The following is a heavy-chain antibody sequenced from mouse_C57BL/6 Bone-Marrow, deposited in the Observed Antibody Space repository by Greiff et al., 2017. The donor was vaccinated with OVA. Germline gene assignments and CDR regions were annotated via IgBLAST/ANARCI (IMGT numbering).Heavy chain of an antibody. CDR1: GYTFTSYG. CDR3: AENYGSSSFDY. CDR2: IYPRSGNP. Sequence: VQLQESGAELARPGASVKLSCKASGYTFTSYGISWVKQRTGQGLEWIGEIYPRSGNPYYNEKFKGKATLTADKSSSTAYMELRSLTSEDSAVYFCAENYGSSSFDYWGQGTTLTVSS. V-gene: IGHV1-81*01. J-gene: IGHJ2*01. D-gene: IGHD1-1*01.